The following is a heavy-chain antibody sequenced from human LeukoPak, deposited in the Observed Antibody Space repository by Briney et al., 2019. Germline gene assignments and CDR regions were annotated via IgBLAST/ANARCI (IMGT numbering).Heavy chain of an antibody. CDR2: IEGDGSST. Sequence: GGSLRLSCAASGFTFSNYWMNWVRQAPGKELVWVSRIEGDGSSTNYADSVKGRFTISRDNAKNTLYLQMNSLRAEDTAVYYSARSDWFDPWGQGTLVTVSS. CDR3: ARSDWFDP. V-gene: IGHV3-74*01. J-gene: IGHJ5*02. CDR1: GFTFSNYW.